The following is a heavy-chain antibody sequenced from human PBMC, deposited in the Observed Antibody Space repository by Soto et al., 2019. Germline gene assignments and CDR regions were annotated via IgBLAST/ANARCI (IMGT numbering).Heavy chain of an antibody. D-gene: IGHD6-6*01. CDR2: IKQDGTEK. V-gene: IGHV3-7*03. Sequence: LRLSCAASGFTFSTYWMSWVRRAPGKGLEWVANIKQDGTEKYYVDSVKGRFTISRDNAKNSLSLQMNSLRAEDTAVYYCTTGSSSWGYYYYGMDVWDQGTTVTVSS. CDR1: GFTFSTYW. J-gene: IGHJ6*02. CDR3: TTGSSSWGYYYYGMDV.